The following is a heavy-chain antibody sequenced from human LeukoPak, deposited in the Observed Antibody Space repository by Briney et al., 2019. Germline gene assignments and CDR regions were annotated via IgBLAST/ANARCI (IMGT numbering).Heavy chain of an antibody. J-gene: IGHJ4*02. CDR1: GLTFNNYW. CDR3: ARDAGYGYDRFDY. CDR2: IKQDGSEK. V-gene: IGHV3-7*01. D-gene: IGHD5-18*01. Sequence: GGSLRLSCAASGLTFNNYWMNWVRQAPGKGLEWVANIKQDGSEKKYVDSVKGRFTISRDNAKESLYLQMNSLRAEDTAVYYCARDAGYGYDRFDYWGQGTQVTVSS.